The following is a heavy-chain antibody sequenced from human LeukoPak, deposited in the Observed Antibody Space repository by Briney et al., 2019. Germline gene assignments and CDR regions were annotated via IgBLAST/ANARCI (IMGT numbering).Heavy chain of an antibody. V-gene: IGHV3-21*01. J-gene: IGHJ6*02. D-gene: IGHD3-9*01. Sequence: GGTLRLSCAASGFTFSSYSMNWVRQAPGKGLEWVSSISSSSSYIYYADSVKGRFTISRDNAKNSLYLQMNSLRAEDMAVYYCARAPAGRYDILTGSYYYYGMDVWGQGTTVTVSS. CDR1: GFTFSSYS. CDR3: ARAPAGRYDILTGSYYYYGMDV. CDR2: ISSSSSYI.